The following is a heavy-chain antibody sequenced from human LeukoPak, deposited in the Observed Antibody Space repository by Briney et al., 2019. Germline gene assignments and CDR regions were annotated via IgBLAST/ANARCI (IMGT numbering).Heavy chain of an antibody. CDR3: AKGLNGNWFDP. Sequence: GGSLRLSCAASGFTFTTYGIHWVRQAPGKGLEWVATISSDGSAKYYADSVQGRFTISRDNSKNTLDLQMNSLRLDDTAVYYCAKGLNGNWFDPWGQGTLVIVSS. J-gene: IGHJ5*02. V-gene: IGHV3-30*18. CDR1: GFTFTTYG. CDR2: ISSDGSAK.